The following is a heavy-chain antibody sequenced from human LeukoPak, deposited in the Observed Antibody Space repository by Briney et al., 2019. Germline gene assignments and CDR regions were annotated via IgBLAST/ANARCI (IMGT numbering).Heavy chain of an antibody. CDR1: GGTFSSYA. CDR3: ARDRYCSGGSCYHTARLDP. J-gene: IGHJ5*02. D-gene: IGHD2-15*01. CDR2: IIPIFGTA. V-gene: IGHV1-69*01. Sequence: SVKVSCKASGGTFSSYAISWVRQAPGQGLEWMGGIIPIFGTANYAQKFQGRVTITADESTSTAYMELSSLRSEDTAVYYCARDRYCSGGSCYHTARLDPWGQGTLVTVSS.